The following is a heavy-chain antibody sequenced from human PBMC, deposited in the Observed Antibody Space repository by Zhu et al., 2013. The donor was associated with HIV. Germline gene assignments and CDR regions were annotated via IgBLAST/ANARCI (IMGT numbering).Heavy chain of an antibody. J-gene: IGHJ3*02. D-gene: IGHD2-2*01. V-gene: IGHV1-2*02. Sequence: VQLVQSGAEVKKPGASVKVSCKASGYTFTGYYMHWVRQAPGQGLEWMGWINPNSGGTNYAQKFQGRVTMTRDTSISTAYMELSRLRSDDTAVYYCARYCSSTSCASWGAFDIWGQGTMVTVSS. CDR3: ARYCSSTSCASWGAFDI. CDR1: GYTFTGYY. CDR2: INPNSGGT.